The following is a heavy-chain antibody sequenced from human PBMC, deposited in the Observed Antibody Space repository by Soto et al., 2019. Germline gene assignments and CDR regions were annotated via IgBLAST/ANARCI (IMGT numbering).Heavy chain of an antibody. J-gene: IGHJ3*02. V-gene: IGHV4-4*02. CDR2: IYHSGST. CDR1: SGSINSSNW. CDR3: ASASGIVATSGDDAFDI. D-gene: IGHD5-12*01. Sequence: PSETLSLTCTVSSGSINSSNWCSWVRHPPGKGLEWIGEIYHSGSTNYNPSLKSRVTISVDKSKNQFSLKLSSVNAADTAVYYCASASGIVATSGDDAFDIWGQGTMVT.